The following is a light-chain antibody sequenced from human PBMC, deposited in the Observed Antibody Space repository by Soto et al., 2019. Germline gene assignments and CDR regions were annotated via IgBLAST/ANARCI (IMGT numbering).Light chain of an antibody. CDR1: QIVSSTC. Sequence: EIVLTQSPGTLSLSPGERATLSCRASQIVSSTCVTWYQQKPGRAPRRLIYGASIRATGIPDRFSGSGSGTDFTLTISRREPEDFAVYYCQYYGNSPRVTFGGGTKVEIK. J-gene: IGKJ4*01. CDR3: QYYGNSPRVT. V-gene: IGKV3-20*01. CDR2: GAS.